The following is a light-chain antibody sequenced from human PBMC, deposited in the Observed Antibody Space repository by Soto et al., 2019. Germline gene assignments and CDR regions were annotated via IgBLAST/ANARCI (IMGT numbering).Light chain of an antibody. Sequence: QSALTQPASVSGSPGQSITISCTRTSNDFGTYYFVSWYQQHPDKAPKLIIYEVTDRPSGVSNRFSGSKSGNTASLTISGLQAEDEAEYYCSSYTNINTRACVFGTGTKLTVL. CDR1: SNDFGTYYF. CDR3: SSYTNINTRACV. CDR2: EVT. J-gene: IGLJ1*01. V-gene: IGLV2-14*02.